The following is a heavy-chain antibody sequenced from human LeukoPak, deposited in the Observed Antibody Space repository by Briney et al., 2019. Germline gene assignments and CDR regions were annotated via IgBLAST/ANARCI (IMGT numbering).Heavy chain of an antibody. CDR1: GFTFSSYD. CDR3: ARSHPRGGYFDY. V-gene: IGHV3-13*01. Sequence: GGSLRLSCAASGFTFSSYDMHWVRQATGKGLEWVSAIDTAGDTYYPGSVKGRFTISRENAKNSLYLQMNSLRAGDTAVYYCARSHPRGGYFDYWGQGTLVTVSS. J-gene: IGHJ4*02. CDR2: IDTAGDT.